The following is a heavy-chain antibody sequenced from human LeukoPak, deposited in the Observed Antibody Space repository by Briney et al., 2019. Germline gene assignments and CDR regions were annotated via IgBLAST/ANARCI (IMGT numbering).Heavy chain of an antibody. Sequence: GESLKISCKGSGYSFTNYWIGWVRQMPGKGLEWMGIIYPGDSDTKYSPSFQGQVTISADKSISTAYLQWSSLKASDTAMYYCARYIVVSYDAFDIWGQETMVTVSS. D-gene: IGHD3-16*02. V-gene: IGHV5-51*01. J-gene: IGHJ3*02. CDR1: GYSFTNYW. CDR3: ARYIVVSYDAFDI. CDR2: IYPGDSDT.